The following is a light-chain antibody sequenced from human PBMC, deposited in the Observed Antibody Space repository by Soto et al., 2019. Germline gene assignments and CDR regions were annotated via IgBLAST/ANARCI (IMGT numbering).Light chain of an antibody. J-gene: IGLJ2*01. V-gene: IGLV1-44*01. CDR1: SSNVGSNA. CDR3: AAWDDSLNGVI. CDR2: RNN. Sequence: QPVLTQPPSASGTPGQRVTISCSGSSSNVGSNAVNWYHHLPGTAPKLLIFRNNQRPSGVPDRFSGSKSGTSASLAISGLQSEDEAHYFCAAWDDSLNGVIFGGGTKVTVL.